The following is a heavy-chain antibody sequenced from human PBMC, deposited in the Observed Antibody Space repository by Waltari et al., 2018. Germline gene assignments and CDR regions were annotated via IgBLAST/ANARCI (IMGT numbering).Heavy chain of an antibody. V-gene: IGHV4-34*01. CDR1: GGSFSGHY. Sequence: QVQLQQWGAGLLKPSETLSLTCAVYGGSFSGHYWSWIRQSPGKGLEWIGEINHSGNPNYNPSLKSRVTISVATSKNQFSLKLSSVTAADTAVYYCARGERENIAMVSPRFAKYYNYEMDVWGQGTTVTVSS. J-gene: IGHJ6*02. CDR3: ARGERENIAMVSPRFAKYYNYEMDV. CDR2: INHSGNP. D-gene: IGHD5-18*01.